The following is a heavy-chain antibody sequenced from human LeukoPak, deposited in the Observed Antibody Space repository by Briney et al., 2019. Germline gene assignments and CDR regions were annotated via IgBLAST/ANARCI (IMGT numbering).Heavy chain of an antibody. J-gene: IGHJ5*02. D-gene: IGHD6-13*01. CDR1: GGSFSGYY. CDR3: ARMRTPHVTDSYSSSWSMILDVLDP. Sequence: ASETLSLTCAVYGGSFSGYYWSWIRQPPGKGLEWIGEINHSGSTNYNPSLKSRVTISVDTSKNQFSLKLSSVTAADTAVYYCARMRTPHVTDSYSSSWSMILDVLDPWGQGTLVTVSS. V-gene: IGHV4-34*01. CDR2: INHSGST.